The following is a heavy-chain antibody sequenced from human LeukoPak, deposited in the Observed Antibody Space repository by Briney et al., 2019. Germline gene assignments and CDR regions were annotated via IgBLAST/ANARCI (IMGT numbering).Heavy chain of an antibody. CDR1: GGSLSGYY. V-gene: IGHV4-34*01. Sequence: SETLSLTCAVYGGSLSGYYWSWIRQPPGKGLEWIGEINHSGSTNYNPSLKSRVTISVDTPKNQFSLKLSSVTAADTAVYYCARQEGYSSGFDAFDIWGQGTMVTVSS. D-gene: IGHD6-19*01. CDR2: INHSGST. J-gene: IGHJ3*02. CDR3: ARQEGYSSGFDAFDI.